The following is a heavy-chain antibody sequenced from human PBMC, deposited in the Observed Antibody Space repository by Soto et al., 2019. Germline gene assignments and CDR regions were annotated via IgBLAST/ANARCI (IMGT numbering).Heavy chain of an antibody. Sequence: SQTLSLTCAISGDSISSNTASWNWIRQSPSRGLEWLGRTYFRSKWYNDYAVSVKSRIIINPDTSNNQFSLQLNSVTPEDTAVYFCAKGDNLGPKTGYAFDPWGQGIMVTVSS. J-gene: IGHJ5*02. CDR3: AKGDNLGPKTGYAFDP. D-gene: IGHD5-12*01. V-gene: IGHV6-1*01. CDR1: GDSISSNTAS. CDR2: TYFRSKWYN.